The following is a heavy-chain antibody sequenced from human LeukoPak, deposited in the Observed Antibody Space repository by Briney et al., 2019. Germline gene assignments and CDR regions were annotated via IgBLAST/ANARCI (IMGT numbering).Heavy chain of an antibody. V-gene: IGHV1-18*01. CDR2: ISAYNGNT. J-gene: IGHJ2*01. Sequence: GASVKVSCKASGYTFTSYGISWVRQAPGQGLEWMGWISAYNGNTNYAQKLQGRVTMTTDTSTSTAYMELRSLRSEDTAVYYCASYDSSGYYRHDGYFDLWGRGTLVTVSS. CDR1: GYTFTSYG. D-gene: IGHD3-22*01. CDR3: ASYDSSGYYRHDGYFDL.